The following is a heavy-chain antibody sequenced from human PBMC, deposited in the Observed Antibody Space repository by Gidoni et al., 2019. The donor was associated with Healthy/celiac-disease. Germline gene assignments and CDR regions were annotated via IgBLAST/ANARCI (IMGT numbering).Heavy chain of an antibody. V-gene: IGHV3-30-3*01. J-gene: IGHJ6*02. CDR1: GFTFSSSA. CDR3: ARDSPKLTVTNYYYGMDV. Sequence: QVQLVESGGGVVQPGRSLRLSGAASGFTFSSSAMHWVRQAPGKGLEWVAVISYDGSNKYYADSVKSRFTISRDNSKNTLYLQMNSLRAEDTAVYYCARDSPKLTVTNYYYGMDVWGQGTTVTVSS. CDR2: ISYDGSNK. D-gene: IGHD4-17*01.